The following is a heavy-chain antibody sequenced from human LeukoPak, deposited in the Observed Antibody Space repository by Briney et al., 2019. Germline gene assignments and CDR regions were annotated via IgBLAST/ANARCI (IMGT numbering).Heavy chain of an antibody. CDR2: ISGSGGST. CDR3: AKCFWSGGFGFDI. J-gene: IGHJ3*02. D-gene: IGHD3-3*01. Sequence: PGGSLRLSCAASGFTFSSYAMSWVRQAPGKGLEWVSAISGSGGSTYYADSVKGRFAISRDNSKNTLYLQMNSLRAEDTAIYYCAKCFWSGGFGFDIWGQGTMVTVSS. CDR1: GFTFSSYA. V-gene: IGHV3-23*01.